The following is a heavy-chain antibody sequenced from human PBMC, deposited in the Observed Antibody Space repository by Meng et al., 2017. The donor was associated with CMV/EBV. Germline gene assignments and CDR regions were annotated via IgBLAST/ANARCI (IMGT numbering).Heavy chain of an antibody. CDR3: ARLERLLVHPYYYYGMDV. CDR2: ISWNSGSI. J-gene: IGHJ6*02. Sequence: SLKISCAASGFTFDDYAMHWVRQAPGKGLEWVSGISWNSGSIGYADSVKGRFTISRDNAKNSLYLQMNSLRAEDTALYYCARLERLLVHPYYYYGMDVWGQGTTVTVSS. D-gene: IGHD6-6*01. V-gene: IGHV3-9*01. CDR1: GFTFDDYA.